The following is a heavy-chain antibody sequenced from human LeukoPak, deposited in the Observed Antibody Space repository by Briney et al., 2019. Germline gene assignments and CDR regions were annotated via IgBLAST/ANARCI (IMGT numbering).Heavy chain of an antibody. V-gene: IGHV4-61*02. Sequence: SETLSLTCTVSGGSISSGSYYWSWIRQPAGKGLEWIGRIYTSGSTNYNPSLKSRVTISVDTSKNQFSLKLSSVTAADTAVYYCARRRSGYSYGLWGQGTLVTVSS. CDR2: IYTSGST. CDR1: GGSISSGSYY. CDR3: ARRRSGYSYGL. J-gene: IGHJ4*02. D-gene: IGHD5-18*01.